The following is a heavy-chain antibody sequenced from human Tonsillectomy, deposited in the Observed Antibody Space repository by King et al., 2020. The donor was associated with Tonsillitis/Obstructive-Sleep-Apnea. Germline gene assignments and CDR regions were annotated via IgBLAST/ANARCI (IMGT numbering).Heavy chain of an antibody. CDR2: IYYSGST. D-gene: IGHD1-26*01. V-gene: IGHV4-59*01. Sequence: VQLQESGPGLVKPSETLSLTCTVSGGSISSYYWSWIRQPPGKGLEGIGYIYYSGSTNYNPSLKSRVTISVDTSKNQLSLTLSSVTAADTAVYYCARDVGGCYFLAPRGTWGMDFWGQGTTVTVSS. J-gene: IGHJ6*02. CDR1: GGSISSYY. CDR3: ARDVGGCYFLAPRGTWGMDF.